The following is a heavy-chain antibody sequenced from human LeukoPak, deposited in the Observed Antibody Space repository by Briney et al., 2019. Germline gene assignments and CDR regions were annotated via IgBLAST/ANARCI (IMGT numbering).Heavy chain of an antibody. Sequence: PGGSLRLSCAASGFTFSSSWMYWVRQAPGKGLVWVSRINSDESITTYADSVKGRFTISRDNAKNTLYLQMNSLRAEDTGVYYCARVQGSGLFRWYWGQGTLVIVSS. CDR1: GFTFSSSW. V-gene: IGHV3-74*01. D-gene: IGHD2-15*01. CDR2: INSDESIT. CDR3: ARVQGSGLFRWY. J-gene: IGHJ4*02.